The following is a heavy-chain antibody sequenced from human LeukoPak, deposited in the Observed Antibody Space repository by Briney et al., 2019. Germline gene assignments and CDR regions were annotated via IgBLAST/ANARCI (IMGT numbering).Heavy chain of an antibody. Sequence: ASVKVSCKASGYTFTGYYMHWVRQAPGQGLEWMGWINPNSGGTNYAQKFQGRVTMTRDTSISTAYMELSSLRSEDTAVYYCATRYGGSYIGYYYYMDVWGKGTTVTVSS. V-gene: IGHV1-2*02. D-gene: IGHD1-26*01. CDR3: ATRYGGSYIGYYYYMDV. CDR2: INPNSGGT. J-gene: IGHJ6*03. CDR1: GYTFTGYY.